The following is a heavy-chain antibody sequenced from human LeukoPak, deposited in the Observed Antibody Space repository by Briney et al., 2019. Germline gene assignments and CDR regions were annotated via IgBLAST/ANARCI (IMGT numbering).Heavy chain of an antibody. V-gene: IGHV4-38-2*02. D-gene: IGHD3-22*01. J-gene: IGHJ4*02. Sequence: PSETLSLTCTVSGYSLSSGFFCDWIRQSPGKGLEWIGSFSHRGGSYHNPSLKSRVTISVDTSKDQFSLKLLSVTAADTAVYYCARAQDFSDSSGPNYLDFWGQGILVTVSS. CDR3: ARAQDFSDSSGPNYLDF. CDR1: GYSLSSGFF. CDR2: FSHRGGS.